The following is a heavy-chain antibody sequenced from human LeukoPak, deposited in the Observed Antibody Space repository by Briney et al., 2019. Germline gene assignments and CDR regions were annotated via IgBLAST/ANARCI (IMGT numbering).Heavy chain of an antibody. Sequence: GGSLRLSCAASGFTFNIYAMNWVRQASGKGLGWVSTISGSGISTYYADSVKGRFTVSRDNSKNTLYLQMNSLRAEDTAVYFCAKDQHGYDKPIDYWGQGTLVTVSS. D-gene: IGHD5-12*01. CDR1: GFTFNIYA. CDR2: ISGSGIST. CDR3: AKDQHGYDKPIDY. V-gene: IGHV3-23*01. J-gene: IGHJ4*02.